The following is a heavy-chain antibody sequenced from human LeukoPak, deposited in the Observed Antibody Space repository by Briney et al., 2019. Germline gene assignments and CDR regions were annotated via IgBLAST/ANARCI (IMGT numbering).Heavy chain of an antibody. V-gene: IGHV3-30*09. D-gene: IGHD1/OR15-1a*01. CDR1: GYTFRNYA. CDR2: VSFDGNTT. CDR3: ARFRAATTRFDY. Sequence: GGSLRLSCAASGYTFRNYAMYWVRQAPGRGLEWAAVVSFDGNTTFYSDSVKGRFAISRDNSKNTLYLEMNSLRPEDTAVYYCARFRAATTRFDYWGQGTLVTVSS. J-gene: IGHJ4*02.